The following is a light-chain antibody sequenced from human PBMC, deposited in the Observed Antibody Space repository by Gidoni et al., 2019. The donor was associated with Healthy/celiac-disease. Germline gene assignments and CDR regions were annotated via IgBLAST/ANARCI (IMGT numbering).Light chain of an antibody. J-gene: IGKJ4*01. V-gene: IGKV3-11*01. CDR2: DAS. CDR3: QQRSSSLT. Sequence: EVVLTQSPATPSLSPGEGATLSCRASQIIGNYLGWYQQKPGQAPRLLIYDASNRATGIPARFSGSGSGTDFTLTISSLEPEDFAVYYCQQRSSSLTFGGXTKVEIK. CDR1: QIIGNY.